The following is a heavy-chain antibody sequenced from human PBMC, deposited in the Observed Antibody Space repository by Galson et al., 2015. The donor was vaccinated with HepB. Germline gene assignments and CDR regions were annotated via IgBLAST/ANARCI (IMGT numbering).Heavy chain of an antibody. CDR3: ARGGMAAIGGPTFDF. Sequence: SVKVCCKASDYTFANFGISWVRQAPGQGLEWMGCINTYSGNANYAQKYQGRVTMTTNTSTSTAYMELLSLTFDDTAVYYCARGGMAAIGGPTFDFWGQGTLVTVSS. CDR1: DYTFANFG. D-gene: IGHD5-24*01. CDR2: INTYSGNA. J-gene: IGHJ4*02. V-gene: IGHV1-18*01.